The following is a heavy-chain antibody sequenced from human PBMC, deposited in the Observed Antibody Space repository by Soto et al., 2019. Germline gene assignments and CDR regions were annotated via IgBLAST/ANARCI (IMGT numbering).Heavy chain of an antibody. CDR3: ARWVAAGELKYCSGGSCYGRSGFDI. Sequence: ASVKVSCKASGYTFTGYYMHWVRQAPGQGLEWMGWINPNSGGTNYAQKFQGWVTMTRDTSISTAYMELSRLRSDDTAVYYCARWVAAGELKYCSGGSCYGRSGFDILGQ. CDR1: GYTFTGYY. CDR2: INPNSGGT. J-gene: IGHJ3*02. D-gene: IGHD2-15*01. V-gene: IGHV1-2*04.